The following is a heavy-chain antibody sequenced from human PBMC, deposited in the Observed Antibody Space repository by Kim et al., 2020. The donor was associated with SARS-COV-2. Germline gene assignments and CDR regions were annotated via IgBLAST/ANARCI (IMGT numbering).Heavy chain of an antibody. CDR3: ASPPIATLSYDSSGYYYY. V-gene: IGHV3-23*01. CDR2: ISGSGGST. J-gene: IGHJ4*02. CDR1: GFTFSSYA. D-gene: IGHD3-22*01. Sequence: GGSLRLSCAASGFTFSSYAMSWVRQAPGKGLEWVSAISGSGGSTYYADSVKGRFTISRDNSKNTLYLQMNSLRAEDTAVYYCASPPIATLSYDSSGYYYYWGQGTLVTVSS.